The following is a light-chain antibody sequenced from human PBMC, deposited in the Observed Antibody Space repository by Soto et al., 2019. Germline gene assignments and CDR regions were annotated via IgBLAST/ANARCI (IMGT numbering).Light chain of an antibody. Sequence: DIQMTQSPSTLAASVGDRVTITCRASQSISSWLAWYQQKPGKAPKLLMYAAYTLQGGVPSRFSGSGSWTDFTLTISSLQPKDFATYYCQQSYSTPRTFGQGIKVDIK. CDR1: QSISSW. J-gene: IGKJ1*01. V-gene: IGKV1-39*01. CDR2: AAY. CDR3: QQSYSTPRT.